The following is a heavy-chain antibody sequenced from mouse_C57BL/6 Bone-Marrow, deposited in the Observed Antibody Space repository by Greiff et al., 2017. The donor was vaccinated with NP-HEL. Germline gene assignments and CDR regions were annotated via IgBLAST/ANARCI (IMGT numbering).Heavy chain of an antibody. CDR2: IYPGDGDT. J-gene: IGHJ2*02. Sequence: VQLQQSGPELVKPGASVKISCKASGYAFSSSWMNWVKQRPGKGLEWIGRIYPGDGDTNYNGKFKGKATLTADKSSSTAYMQLSSLTSEDSAVWFCASIYYGNYGESFDYWGQGTSLTVSS. V-gene: IGHV1-82*01. D-gene: IGHD2-1*01. CDR1: GYAFSSSW. CDR3: ASIYYGNYGESFDY.